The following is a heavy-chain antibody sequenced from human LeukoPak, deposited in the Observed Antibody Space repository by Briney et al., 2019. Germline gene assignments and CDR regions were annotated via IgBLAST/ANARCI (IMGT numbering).Heavy chain of an antibody. V-gene: IGHV3-23*01. CDR1: GFTFSSYA. Sequence: ALGVLRLSCAASGFTFSSYAMSWVRQAPGKGLEWVSAISGSGGSTYYADSVKGRFTISRDNSKNTLYLQMNSLRAEDTAVYYCAKDSAAAGTGGLDYWGQGTLVTVSS. J-gene: IGHJ4*02. D-gene: IGHD6-13*01. CDR2: ISGSGGST. CDR3: AKDSAAAGTGGLDY.